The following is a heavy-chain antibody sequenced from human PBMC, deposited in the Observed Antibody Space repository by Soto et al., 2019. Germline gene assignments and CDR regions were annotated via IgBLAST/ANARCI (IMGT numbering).Heavy chain of an antibody. Sequence: VGSLRLSCAASGFTFSSYAMSWVRQAPGKGLEWVSAISGSGGSTYYADSVKGRFTISRDNSKNTLYLQMNSLRAEDTAVYYCAKGQWEPSDAFDIWGQGTMVTVSS. J-gene: IGHJ3*02. CDR3: AKGQWEPSDAFDI. D-gene: IGHD1-26*01. V-gene: IGHV3-23*01. CDR2: ISGSGGST. CDR1: GFTFSSYA.